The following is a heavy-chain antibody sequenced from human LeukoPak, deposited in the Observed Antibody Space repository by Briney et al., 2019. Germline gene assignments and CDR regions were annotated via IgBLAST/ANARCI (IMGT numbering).Heavy chain of an antibody. CDR3: ARDLGIVVVPAAILRFDP. V-gene: IGHV1-18*01. Sequence: ASVKVSCKASGYTFTSYGISWVRQAPGQGLEWMGWISAYNGNTNYAQKLQGRVTMTTDTSTSTAYMELRSLRSDDTAVYYCARDLGIVVVPAAILRFDPWGQGTLVTVSS. CDR1: GYTFTSYG. CDR2: ISAYNGNT. J-gene: IGHJ5*02. D-gene: IGHD2-2*01.